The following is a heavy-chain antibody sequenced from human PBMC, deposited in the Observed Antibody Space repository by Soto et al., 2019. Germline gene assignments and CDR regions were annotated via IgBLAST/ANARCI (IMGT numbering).Heavy chain of an antibody. D-gene: IGHD6-6*01. J-gene: IGHJ6*02. CDR3: ARGGAARPDYDYYGMDV. Sequence: SVKVSCKASGGTFSSYAISWVRQAPGQGLEWMGGIIPIFGTANYAQKFQGRVTITADKSTSTAYMELSSPRSEDTAVYYCARGGAARPDYDYYGMDVWGQGTTVTVSS. CDR1: GGTFSSYA. CDR2: IIPIFGTA. V-gene: IGHV1-69*06.